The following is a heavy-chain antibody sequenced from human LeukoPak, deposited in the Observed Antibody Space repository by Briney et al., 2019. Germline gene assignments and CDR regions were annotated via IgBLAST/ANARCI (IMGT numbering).Heavy chain of an antibody. CDR3: ARFKAYYYDSSGYPDAFDI. CDR2: IYYSGST. CDR1: GGSISSYY. J-gene: IGHJ3*02. D-gene: IGHD3-22*01. V-gene: IGHV4-59*01. Sequence: SETLSLTCTVSGGSISSYYWSWIRQPPGNGLEWIGYIYYSGSTNYNPSLKSRVTISVDTSKNQFSLKLSSVTAADTAVYYCARFKAYYYDSSGYPDAFDIWGQGTMVTVSS.